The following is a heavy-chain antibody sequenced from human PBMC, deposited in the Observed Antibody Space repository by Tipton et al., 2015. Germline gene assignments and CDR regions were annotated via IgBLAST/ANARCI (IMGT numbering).Heavy chain of an antibody. Sequence: TLSLTCTVSGASISLGGYYWGWIRQPPGKGLEWIGKIYYSGGPKYNPSLKSRVTISVDMSKNQLSLKLRSVTAADTAVYYCVRESLVMFDYWGQGTLVTVSS. J-gene: IGHJ4*02. V-gene: IGHV4-39*02. CDR2: IYYSGGP. D-gene: IGHD3-9*01. CDR1: GASISLGGYY. CDR3: VRESLVMFDY.